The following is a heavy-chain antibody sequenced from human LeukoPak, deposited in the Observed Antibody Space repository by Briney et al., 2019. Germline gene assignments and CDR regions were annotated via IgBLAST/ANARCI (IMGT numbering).Heavy chain of an antibody. J-gene: IGHJ4*02. CDR1: GGSISSSSYY. D-gene: IGHD3-3*01. CDR2: IYYSGST. V-gene: IGHV4-39*01. CDR3: ASGITIFGVVIGPDYDY. Sequence: PSETLSLTCTVSGGSISSSSYYWGSIRQPPGKGLEWIGSIYYSGSTYYNPSLKSRVTISVDTTKNQFSLKLSSVTAADTAVYYCASGITIFGVVIGPDYDYWGQGTLVTVSS.